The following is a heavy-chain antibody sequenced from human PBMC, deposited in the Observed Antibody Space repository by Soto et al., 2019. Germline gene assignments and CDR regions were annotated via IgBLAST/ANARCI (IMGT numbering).Heavy chain of an antibody. D-gene: IGHD6-13*01. V-gene: IGHV1-2*02. CDR1: GYTFTGYY. J-gene: IGHJ4*02. CDR2: INPNSGGT. Sequence: ASVKVSCKASGYTFTGYYMHWVRQAPGQGLEWMGWINPNSGGTNYAQKFQGRVTMTRDTSISTAYMELSRLRSDDTAVYYCARKSAAGILIDYWGQGTLVTVSS. CDR3: ARKSAAGILIDY.